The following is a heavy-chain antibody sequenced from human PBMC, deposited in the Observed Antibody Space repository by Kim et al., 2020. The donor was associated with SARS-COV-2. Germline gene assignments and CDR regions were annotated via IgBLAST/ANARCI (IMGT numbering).Heavy chain of an antibody. D-gene: IGHD6-13*01. CDR1: GYTLTELS. Sequence: ASVNVSCKVSGYTLTELSMHWVRQAPGKRLEWMGGFYPEDGETIYPQKFQGRVTMTEDTSTDTAYMELSSLRSEDTAVYYCATISRIAAAGTVDYWGQGTLVTVSS. J-gene: IGHJ4*02. CDR2: FYPEDGET. V-gene: IGHV1-24*01. CDR3: ATISRIAAAGTVDY.